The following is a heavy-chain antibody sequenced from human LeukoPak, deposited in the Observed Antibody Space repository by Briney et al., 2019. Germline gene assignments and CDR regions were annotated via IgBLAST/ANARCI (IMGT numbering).Heavy chain of an antibody. CDR1: GGSISSGSYY. CDR3: ARTWELDAFDI. Sequence: SQTLSLTCTVSGGSISSGSYYWSWIRQPAGKGLEWIGRIYTSGRTNYNTSLKSRVTISVDTSKNQFSLKLSSVTAADTAVYYCARTWELDAFDIWGQGTMVTVSS. CDR2: IYTSGRT. V-gene: IGHV4-61*02. J-gene: IGHJ3*02. D-gene: IGHD1-26*01.